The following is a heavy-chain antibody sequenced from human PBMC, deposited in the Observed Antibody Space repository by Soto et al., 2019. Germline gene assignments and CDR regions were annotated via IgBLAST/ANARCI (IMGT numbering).Heavy chain of an antibody. V-gene: IGHV3-23*01. CDR3: AKDLAGDGRGY. CDR1: GFTFSSYA. J-gene: IGHJ4*02. CDR2: ISGSGGST. Sequence: GGSLRLSCAASGFTFSSYAMSWVRQAPGKGLEWVSAISGSGGSTYYADSVKGRFTISRGNSKNTLYLQMNSLRAEDTAVYYCAKDLAGDGRGYWGQGTLVTVSS. D-gene: IGHD7-27*01.